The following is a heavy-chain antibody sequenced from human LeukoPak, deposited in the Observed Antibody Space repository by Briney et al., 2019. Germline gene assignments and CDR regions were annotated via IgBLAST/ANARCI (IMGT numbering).Heavy chain of an antibody. D-gene: IGHD2-2*01. J-gene: IGHJ5*02. CDR3: ARDGGYCRSTSCQDSNWFDP. CDR2: IWYDGSEK. V-gene: IGHV3-33*01. CDR1: GFTFSNYG. Sequence: GRSLRLSCAASGFTFSNYGIHWVRQAPGKGLEWVALIWYDGSEKYYAASVKGRFTISRDNSKNTLHLQMNILRAEDTAVYYCARDGGYCRSTSCQDSNWFDPWGQGTLVTVSS.